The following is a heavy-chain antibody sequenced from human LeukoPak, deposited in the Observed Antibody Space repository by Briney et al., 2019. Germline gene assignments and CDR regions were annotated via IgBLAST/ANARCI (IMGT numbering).Heavy chain of an antibody. Sequence: GGSLRLSCAASGFIFSKYAMHWVRQAPGKGLEWISYISSSSSTIYYADSVKGRFTISRDNSKNTLYLQMNSLRAEDTAVYYCAGKGYDSSGYYNELDYWGQGTLVTVSS. CDR3: AGKGYDSSGYYNELDY. D-gene: IGHD3-22*01. CDR1: GFIFSKYA. V-gene: IGHV3-48*01. J-gene: IGHJ4*02. CDR2: ISSSSSTI.